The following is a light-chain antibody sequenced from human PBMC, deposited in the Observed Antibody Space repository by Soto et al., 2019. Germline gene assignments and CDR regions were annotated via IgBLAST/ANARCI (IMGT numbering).Light chain of an antibody. V-gene: IGKV1-5*01. CDR2: DAS. CDR3: QQYHSYSQT. J-gene: IGKJ1*01. Sequence: DIQMTHSPSTLSASVGDRVTITCRASQSISSWLAWYQQKPGKAPKLLIYDASSLEIGVPSRFSGSGSGTEFTLTISSLQPDDFATYYCQQYHSYSQTFGQGTKVDIK. CDR1: QSISSW.